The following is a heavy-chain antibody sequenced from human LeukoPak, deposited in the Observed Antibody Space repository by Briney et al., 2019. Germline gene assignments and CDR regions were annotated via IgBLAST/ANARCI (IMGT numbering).Heavy chain of an antibody. D-gene: IGHD3-10*01. Sequence: GGTLRLSCAASGFTFSSYGMSWVRQAPGKGLEWVSAISGSGGSTYYADSVKGRFTISRDNSKNTLYLQMNSLRAEDTAVYYCARAKGNYYGSGSPNGYYYYMDVWGKGTTVTVSS. CDR2: ISGSGGST. V-gene: IGHV3-23*01. CDR3: ARAKGNYYGSGSPNGYYYYMDV. J-gene: IGHJ6*03. CDR1: GFTFSSYG.